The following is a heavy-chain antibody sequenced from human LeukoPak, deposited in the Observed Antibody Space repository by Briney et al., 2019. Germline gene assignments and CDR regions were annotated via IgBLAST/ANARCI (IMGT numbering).Heavy chain of an antibody. D-gene: IGHD3-10*01. V-gene: IGHV1-8*01. CDR2: MNPNSGNT. CDR1: GYTFTSYD. Sequence: ASVKVSCKASGYTFTSYDINWVRQATGQGLEWMGWMNPNSGNTGYAQKFQGGVTMTRNTSISTAYMELSGLRSEDTAVYYCARTTLFPVGELSFFDYWGQGTLVTVSS. J-gene: IGHJ4*02. CDR3: ARTTLFPVGELSFFDY.